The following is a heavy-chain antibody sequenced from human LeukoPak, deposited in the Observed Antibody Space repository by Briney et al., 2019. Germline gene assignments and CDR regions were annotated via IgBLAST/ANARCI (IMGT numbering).Heavy chain of an antibody. CDR2: ISYDGSNK. J-gene: IGHJ4*02. CDR1: GFTFSSYG. Sequence: GGSLRLSCAASGFTFSSYGMHWVRQAPGKGLEWVAVISYDGSNKYYADSVKGRFTISRDNSKNTLYLQMNSLRAEDTAVYYCAKDRWSGSMTTVTTDMYFDYWGQGTLVTVSS. D-gene: IGHD4-17*01. CDR3: AKDRWSGSMTTVTTDMYFDY. V-gene: IGHV3-30*18.